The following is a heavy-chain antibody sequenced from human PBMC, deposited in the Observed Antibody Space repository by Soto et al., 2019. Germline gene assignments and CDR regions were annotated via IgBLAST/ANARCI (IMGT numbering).Heavy chain of an antibody. J-gene: IGHJ5*02. D-gene: IGHD6-19*01. CDR2: INHSGST. Sequence: ETLSLTCSVYGGSFSGYYWSWIRQPPGKGLEWIGEINHSGSTNYNPSLKSRVTISVDTSKNQFSLKLSSVTAADTAVYYCERELPRIAVAGTVDPWGQGTLVTVYS. CDR1: GGSFSGYY. V-gene: IGHV4-34*01. CDR3: ERELPRIAVAGTVDP.